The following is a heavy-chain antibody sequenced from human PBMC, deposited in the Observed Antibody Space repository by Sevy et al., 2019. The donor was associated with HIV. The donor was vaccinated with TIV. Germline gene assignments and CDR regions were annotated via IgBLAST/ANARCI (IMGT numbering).Heavy chain of an antibody. J-gene: IGHJ6*02. V-gene: IGHV3-53*01. CDR3: ASMITMVRGVMKYYYYYGMEV. CDR1: GFTVSSNY. D-gene: IGHD3-10*01. Sequence: GGSLRLSCAASGFTVSSNYMSWVRQAPGKGLEWVSVIYSGGSTYYADSVKGRFTISRDNSKNTLYLQMNSLRAEDTVVYYCASMITMVRGVMKYYYYYGMEVWGQGTTVTVSS. CDR2: IYSGGST.